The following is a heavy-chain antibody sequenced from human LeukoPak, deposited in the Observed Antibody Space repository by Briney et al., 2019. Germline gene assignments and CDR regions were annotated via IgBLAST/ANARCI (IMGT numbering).Heavy chain of an antibody. V-gene: IGHV3-21*01. CDR3: ARDPEIVAPPRAFDI. CDR1: GFTFSSYS. CDR2: ISSSSSYI. Sequence: GGALRLSWAASGFTFSSYSMNWVRQAPGKGLEGVSSISSSSSYIDYADSVKGRFTISRDNAKNSLYLQMNSLRAEDTAVYYCARDPEIVAPPRAFDIWGQGTMVTVPS. J-gene: IGHJ3*02. D-gene: IGHD3-22*01.